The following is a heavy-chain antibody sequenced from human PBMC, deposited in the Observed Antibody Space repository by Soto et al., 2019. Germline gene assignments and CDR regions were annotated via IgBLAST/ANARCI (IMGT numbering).Heavy chain of an antibody. CDR3: ARDGSGYAFDI. Sequence: SETLSLTCTVSGGSISSYYWSWIRQPPGKGLEWIGYIYYSGSTNYNPSLKSRVTISVDTSKNQFSLKLSSVTAADTAVYYCARDGSGYAFDIWGQGTMVTVSS. J-gene: IGHJ3*02. CDR1: GGSISSYY. D-gene: IGHD6-19*01. CDR2: IYYSGST. V-gene: IGHV4-59*01.